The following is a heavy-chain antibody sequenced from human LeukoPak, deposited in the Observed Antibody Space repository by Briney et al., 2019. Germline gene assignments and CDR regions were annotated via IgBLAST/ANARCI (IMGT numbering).Heavy chain of an antibody. CDR1: GFTFQNYA. V-gene: IGHV3-23*01. D-gene: IGHD3-22*01. CDR3: ARLPTFYYDSSHYHYDY. Sequence: PGGSLRLSCAAYGFTFQNYAMSWVRQAPGKGLEWASGISGSGPTTDYADSVKGRFTISRDKAKNTLYLQMNSVRAEDTAVYYCARLPTFYYDSSHYHYDYWGQGTLVTVSS. CDR2: ISGSGPTT. J-gene: IGHJ4*02.